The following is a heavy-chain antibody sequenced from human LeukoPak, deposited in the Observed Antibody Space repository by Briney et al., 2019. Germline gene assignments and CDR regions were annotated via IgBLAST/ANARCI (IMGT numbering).Heavy chain of an antibody. Sequence: PSETLSLTCAVYDGSFSGYYCSWIRQPPGKGLEWIGEINHSGSANYNPSLKSRVTIFLDTSKNQFSLNLSSVTAADTAVYYCAKEAAARPSRWFDPWGQGTLVTVSS. J-gene: IGHJ5*02. CDR2: INHSGSA. CDR1: DGSFSGYY. D-gene: IGHD6-6*01. V-gene: IGHV4-34*01. CDR3: AKEAAARPSRWFDP.